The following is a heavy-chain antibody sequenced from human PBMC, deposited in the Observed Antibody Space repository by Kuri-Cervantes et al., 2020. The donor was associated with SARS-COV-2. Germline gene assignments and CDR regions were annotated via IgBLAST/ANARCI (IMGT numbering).Heavy chain of an antibody. CDR1: GGSISGYY. CDR3: ARLPAGLRLGERYFDY. D-gene: IGHD3-16*01. CDR2: INHSGST. V-gene: IGHV4-34*01. Sequence: GSLRLSCTVSGGSISGYYWTWIRQPPGKGLEWIGEINHSGSTNYNPSLKSRVTISVDTSKNQSSLNLNSLTAADTAVYYCARLPAGLRLGERYFDYWGQGTLVTVSS. J-gene: IGHJ4*02.